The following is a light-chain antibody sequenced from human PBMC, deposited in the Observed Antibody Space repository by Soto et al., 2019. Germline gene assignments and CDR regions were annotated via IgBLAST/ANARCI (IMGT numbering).Light chain of an antibody. Sequence: QSALTQPRSVSGSPGQSVTISCTGTSSDVGGYNYVSWYQQHPDKAPKLMIFDVNRRPSGVPDRFSGSKSGNTASLTISGLQADDEADYYCCSNAGTNTFFGSGTKLTVL. J-gene: IGLJ1*01. V-gene: IGLV2-11*01. CDR2: DVN. CDR1: SSDVGGYNY. CDR3: CSNAGTNTF.